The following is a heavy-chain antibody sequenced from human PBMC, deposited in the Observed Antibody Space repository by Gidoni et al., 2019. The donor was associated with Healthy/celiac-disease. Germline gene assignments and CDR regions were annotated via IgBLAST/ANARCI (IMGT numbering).Heavy chain of an antibody. V-gene: IGHV3-33*01. D-gene: IGHD3-10*01. J-gene: IGHJ4*02. CDR3: ARDKGGYGSGSYYRGRRPGGIDY. CDR2: IWYDGSNK. Sequence: QVQLVESGGGVVQPGRSLRLSCAASGFTFSSYGMHWVRQAPGKGLEWVAVIWYDGSNKYYADSVKGRFTISRDNSKNTLYLQMNSVRAEDTAVYYCARDKGGYGSGSYYRGRRPGGIDYWGQGTLVTVSS. CDR1: GFTFSSYG.